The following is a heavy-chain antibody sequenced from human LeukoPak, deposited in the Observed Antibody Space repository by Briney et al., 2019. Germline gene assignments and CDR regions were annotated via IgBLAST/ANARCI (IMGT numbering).Heavy chain of an antibody. J-gene: IGHJ4*02. CDR3: AHTVYDILTGYYRAGDYFDY. D-gene: IGHD3-9*01. V-gene: IGHV2-5*02. CDR2: IYWDDDK. Sequence: GSGPTLVNPTQTLTLTCTFSAFSLSTSGVGVGWIRQPPGKALEWLALIYWDDDKRYSPSLKSRLTITKDTSKNQVVLTMTNMDPVDTATYYCAHTVYDILTGYYRAGDYFDYWGQGTLVTVSS. CDR1: AFSLSTSGVG.